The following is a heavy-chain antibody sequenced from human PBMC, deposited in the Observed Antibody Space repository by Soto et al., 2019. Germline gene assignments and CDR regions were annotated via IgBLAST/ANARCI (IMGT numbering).Heavy chain of an antibody. CDR1: GYTFTGYY. J-gene: IGHJ4*02. CDR2: INPNSGGT. D-gene: IGHD3-22*01. CDR3: ARGYYDSSGYPPTW. Sequence: ASVKVSCKASGYTFTGYYMHWVRQAPGQGLEWMGWINPNSGGTNYAQKFQGRVTMTRDTSISTAYMELSRLTSDDTAVYYCARGYYDSSGYPPTWWGQGTLVTVSS. V-gene: IGHV1-2*02.